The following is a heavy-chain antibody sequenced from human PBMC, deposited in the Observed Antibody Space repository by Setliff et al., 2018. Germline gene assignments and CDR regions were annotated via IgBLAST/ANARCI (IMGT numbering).Heavy chain of an antibody. CDR3: TRSRAPRVVLAADFDF. V-gene: IGHV1-18*01. CDR1: GFSFTTFG. CDR2: ISPYSGET. J-gene: IGHJ4*02. D-gene: IGHD3-16*01. Sequence: ASVKVSCKTSGFSFTTFGFSWVRQAPGQGLEWMGWISPYSGETNYAQKFQDRLSVTADTSSKTTYMELRSLTSDDTAVYFCTRSRAPRVVLAADFDFWGRGTLVTVSS.